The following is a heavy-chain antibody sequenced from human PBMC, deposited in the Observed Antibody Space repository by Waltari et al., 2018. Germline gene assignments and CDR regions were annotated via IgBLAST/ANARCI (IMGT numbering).Heavy chain of an antibody. CDR1: GYTFTSYA. V-gene: IGHV1-3*03. CDR3: ARGRGGVAGTGLTDY. Sequence: QVQLVQPGAEVKKPGASVKVSCKASGYTFTSYALHLVRQAPGQRLEWMGWTNAGNGNKKYSQEFQGRVTITRDTSASTAYMELSSLRSEDMAVYYCARGRGGVAGTGLTDYWGQGTLVTVSS. J-gene: IGHJ4*02. D-gene: IGHD6-19*01. CDR2: TNAGNGNK.